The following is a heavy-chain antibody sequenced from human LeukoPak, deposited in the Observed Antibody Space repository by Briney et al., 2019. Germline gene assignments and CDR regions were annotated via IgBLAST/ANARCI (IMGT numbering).Heavy chain of an antibody. CDR2: MNPHSGNT. CDR1: GYTFTGYY. J-gene: IGHJ4*02. CDR3: ARVKWFGELAHFDF. Sequence: ASVKVSCKASGYTFTGYYMHWVRQAPGQGLEWMGWMNPHSGNTGYAQKFQGRVTITRNTSINTAYMELSSLRSEDTAVYYCARVKWFGELAHFDFWGQGTLITVSS. V-gene: IGHV1-8*03. D-gene: IGHD3-10*01.